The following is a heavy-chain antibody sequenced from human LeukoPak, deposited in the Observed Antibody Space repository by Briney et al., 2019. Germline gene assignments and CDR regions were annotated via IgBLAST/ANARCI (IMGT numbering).Heavy chain of an antibody. CDR3: ARDRSRLWFGELRGPFVN. D-gene: IGHD3-10*01. Sequence: ASVKVSCKASGGTFSSYAISWVRQAPGQGLEWMGGIIPIFGTANYAQKFQGRVTITTDESTSTAYMELSSLRSEDTAVYYCARDRSRLWFGELRGPFVNWGQGTLVTVSS. V-gene: IGHV1-69*05. J-gene: IGHJ4*02. CDR2: IIPIFGTA. CDR1: GGTFSSYA.